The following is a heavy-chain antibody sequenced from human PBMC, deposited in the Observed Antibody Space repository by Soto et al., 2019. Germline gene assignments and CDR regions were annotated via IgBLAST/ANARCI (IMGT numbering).Heavy chain of an antibody. CDR2: MYNSVST. V-gene: IGHV4-31*03. CDR1: GGSISSGGYY. J-gene: IGHJ4*02. CDR3: SRDPQY. Sequence: QVQLQESGPGLVKPSQTLSLTCTVSGGSISSGGYYWSWIRQHPGKGLEWIGYMYNSVSTYYNPSLXSXLTIAVDKSKNQFSLKLSSVTAADTAVYYCSRDPQYWGQGTLVTVSS.